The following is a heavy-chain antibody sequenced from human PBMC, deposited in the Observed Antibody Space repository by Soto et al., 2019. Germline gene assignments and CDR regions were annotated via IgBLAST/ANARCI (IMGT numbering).Heavy chain of an antibody. CDR3: ASSREDY. D-gene: IGHD1-26*01. J-gene: IGHJ4*02. V-gene: IGHV3-7*02. CDR2: IKQDGSEK. Sequence: GGSLRLSCAASGFTFINYWMTWVRQAPGKGLEWVANIKQDGSEKYYVDSVKGRFTISRDNAKNSLYLQMNNLRAEDTAIYYCASSREDYWGQGTLVTVSS. CDR1: GFTFINYW.